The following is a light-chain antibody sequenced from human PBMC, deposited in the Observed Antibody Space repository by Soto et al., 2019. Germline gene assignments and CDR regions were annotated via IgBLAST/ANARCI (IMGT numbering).Light chain of an antibody. J-gene: IGKJ1*01. Sequence: DSQMTQSPSTLSASVGDRLTIACRASQSVSTSLAWYQQKPGIAPKLLIYQASSLENGVPSRFSGSGSGTEFTLTISSLQPDDFATYYCQQYNSYRTFGQGTKV. CDR2: QAS. V-gene: IGKV1-5*03. CDR1: QSVSTS. CDR3: QQYNSYRT.